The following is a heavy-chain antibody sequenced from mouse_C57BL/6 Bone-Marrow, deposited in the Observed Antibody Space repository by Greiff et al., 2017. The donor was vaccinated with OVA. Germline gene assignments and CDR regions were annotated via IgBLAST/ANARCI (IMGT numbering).Heavy chain of an antibody. V-gene: IGHV1-15*01. CDR1: GYTFTDYE. CDR2: IDPETGGT. D-gene: IGHD2-5*01. J-gene: IGHJ4*01. Sequence: VQGVESGAELVRPGASVTLSCKASGYTFTDYEMHWVKQTPVHGLEWIGAIDPETGGTAYNQKFKGKAILTADKSSSTAYMELRSLTSEDSAVYYCTRVYSNYYAMDYWGQGTSVTVSS. CDR3: TRVYSNYYAMDY.